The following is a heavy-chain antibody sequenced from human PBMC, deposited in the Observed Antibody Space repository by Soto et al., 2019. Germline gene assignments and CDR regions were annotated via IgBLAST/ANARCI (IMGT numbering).Heavy chain of an antibody. V-gene: IGHV1-58*01. D-gene: IGHD3-22*01. J-gene: IGHJ3*02. CDR2: IVVGSGNT. Sequence: QMQLVQSGPEVKKPGTSVKVSCKASGLTFIDSAVQWVRQTRGHRLDWIGWIVVGSGNTNYAQEFQGRVTITRDMSTNTVYMELSSLRSEDSAVFCCAADVLTYSYESSGYYFDGFDTWGQGTMVTVSS. CDR1: GLTFIDSA. CDR3: AADVLTYSYESSGYYFDGFDT.